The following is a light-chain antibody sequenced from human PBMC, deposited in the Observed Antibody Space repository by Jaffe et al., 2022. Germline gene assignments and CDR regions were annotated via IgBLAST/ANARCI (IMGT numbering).Light chain of an antibody. J-gene: IGKJ4*01. CDR3: QQYYSPPLT. Sequence: DIVMTQSPDSLAVSLGERATINCKSSQSVLYSSDNRNYLAWYQQKPGQPPKLLIYWASTRESGVPDRFSGSGSGTDFTLTISSLQAEDVAVYYCQQYYSPPLTFGVGTTVEIK. CDR1: QSVLYSSDNRNY. CDR2: WAS. V-gene: IGKV4-1*01.